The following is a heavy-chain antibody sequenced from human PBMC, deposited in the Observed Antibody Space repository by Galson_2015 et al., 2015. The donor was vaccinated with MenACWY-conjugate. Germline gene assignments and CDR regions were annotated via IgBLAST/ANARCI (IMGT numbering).Heavy chain of an antibody. V-gene: IGHV1-2*04. Sequence: SVKVSCKASGYTFTGYYMHWVRQAPGQGLEWMGWINPNSGGTNYAQKFQGWVTMTRDTSISTAYMELSRLRSDDTAVYYCARADGRITMIAAYGMDVWGQGTTVTVSS. CDR3: ARADGRITMIAAYGMDV. CDR1: GYTFTGYY. J-gene: IGHJ6*02. D-gene: IGHD3-22*01. CDR2: INPNSGGT.